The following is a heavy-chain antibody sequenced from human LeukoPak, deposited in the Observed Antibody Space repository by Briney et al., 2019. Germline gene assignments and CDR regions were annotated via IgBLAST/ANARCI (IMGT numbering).Heavy chain of an antibody. CDR3: ARLYYDGSGYYQICYFDY. Sequence: PSETLSLTCTVSGGSISSSSYYWGWIRQPPGQGLEWIGSIYYSGSTYYNPSRQSRVTISVDTSKNQFSLNLSSVTAADTAVYYCARLYYDGSGYYQICYFDYWGQGTLVTVSS. D-gene: IGHD3-22*01. J-gene: IGHJ4*02. CDR2: IYYSGST. CDR1: GGSISSSSYY. V-gene: IGHV4-39*01.